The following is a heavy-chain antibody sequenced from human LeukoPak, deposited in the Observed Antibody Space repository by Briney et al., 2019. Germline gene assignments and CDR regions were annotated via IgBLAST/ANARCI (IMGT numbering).Heavy chain of an antibody. CDR1: VHSISSSRYY. V-gene: IGHV4-39*01. J-gene: IGHJ2*01. CDR3: ASAFRARYFDL. CDR2: VYYSGST. Sequence: SETLSLICSVSVHSISSSRYYGGSIRQPPGKGLEWIGTVYYSGSTYYNPSVKSRVTISVDTSKNQFSLKLISVTAAYTAVYYCASAFRARYFDLWGRGTLVTVSS. D-gene: IGHD2/OR15-2a*01.